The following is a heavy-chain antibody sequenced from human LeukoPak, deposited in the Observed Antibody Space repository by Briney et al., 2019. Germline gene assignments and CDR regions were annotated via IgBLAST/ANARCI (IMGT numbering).Heavy chain of an antibody. CDR1: GYTLTELS. CDR2: FDPEDGET. Sequence: ASVKVSCKVSGYTLTELSMHWVRQAPGKGLEWMGGFDPEDGETIYAQKFQGRVTMTEDTSTDTAYMELSRLRSEDTAVYYCATEARWNYYGSGSYQNWFDPWGQGTLVTVSS. CDR3: ATEARWNYYGSGSYQNWFDP. J-gene: IGHJ5*02. V-gene: IGHV1-24*01. D-gene: IGHD3-10*01.